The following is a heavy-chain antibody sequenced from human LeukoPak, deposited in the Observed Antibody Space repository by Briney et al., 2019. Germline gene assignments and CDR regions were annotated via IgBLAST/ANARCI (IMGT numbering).Heavy chain of an antibody. Sequence: GGALRLSCAAPGFTFSSYGMCTVRPAPRAGLGRGAVIRYDRSNIYYTHTAKGRFTISRDNSKKTLYLQMNSLTAEATALDYCAKASHMVLGVIIPPLGYWGQGTLVTVSS. CDR2: IRYDRSNI. V-gene: IGHV3-30*02. CDR1: GFTFSSYG. D-gene: IGHD3-10*01. J-gene: IGHJ4*02. CDR3: AKASHMVLGVIIPPLGY.